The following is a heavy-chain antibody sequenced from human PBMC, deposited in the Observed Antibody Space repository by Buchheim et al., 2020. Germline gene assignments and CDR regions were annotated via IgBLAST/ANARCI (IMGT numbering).Heavy chain of an antibody. D-gene: IGHD3-10*01. Sequence: QVQLVESGGGVVQPGRSLRLSCAASVSTFNDYSMHWVRQVPGQGLDWVAVISSDGNTQSYAESVKGRFSISRDSSKNTVYLQMNNLRTEDTAVYYCAREPLLRGHFDYWGQGTL. V-gene: IGHV3-30*04. J-gene: IGHJ4*02. CDR1: VSTFNDYS. CDR3: AREPLLRGHFDY. CDR2: ISSDGNTQ.